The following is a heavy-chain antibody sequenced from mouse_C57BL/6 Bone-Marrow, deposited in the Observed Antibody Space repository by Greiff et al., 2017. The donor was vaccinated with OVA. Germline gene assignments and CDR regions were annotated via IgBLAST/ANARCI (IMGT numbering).Heavy chain of an antibody. CDR3: ARENDGYYWYFDV. Sequence: QVQLQQPGAELVKPGASVKLSCKASGYTFTSYWMHWVKQRPGQGLEWIGMIHPNSGSTNYNEKFKSKATLTVDKSSSTAYMQLSILTSEDSAVYCCARENDGYYWYFDVWGTGTTVTVSS. V-gene: IGHV1-64*01. J-gene: IGHJ1*03. CDR2: IHPNSGST. CDR1: GYTFTSYW. D-gene: IGHD2-3*01.